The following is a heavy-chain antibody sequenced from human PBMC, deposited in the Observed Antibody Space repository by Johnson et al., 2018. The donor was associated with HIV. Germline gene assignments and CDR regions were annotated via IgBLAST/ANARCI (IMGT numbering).Heavy chain of an antibody. CDR3: ARDGVYSSPHDAFDI. D-gene: IGHD6-13*01. CDR2: IKQDGSER. CDR1: GFTFDDYG. V-gene: IGHV3-7*03. Sequence: VQLVESGGGVVQPGRSLRLSCAASGFTFDDYGMSWVRQAPGKGLEWVANIKQDGSERYYVDSLKGRFTISRDNAKNSLYMQMNSLRAEDTAGYYCARDGVYSSPHDAFDIWGQGTMVTVSS. J-gene: IGHJ3*02.